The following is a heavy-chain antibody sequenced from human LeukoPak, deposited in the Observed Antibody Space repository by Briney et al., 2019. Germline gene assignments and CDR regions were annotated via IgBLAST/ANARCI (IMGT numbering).Heavy chain of an antibody. Sequence: GGSLRLSCAASGFTFSSYAMSWVRQAPGKGLEWVSAIRGTGSNTYYADSVKGRFTISRDNSKNTLYLQMNSLRAEDTAVYYCVYSSAWLFFDYWGQGTLVTVSS. J-gene: IGHJ4*02. CDR2: IRGTGSNT. V-gene: IGHV3-23*01. CDR1: GFTFSSYA. D-gene: IGHD6-19*01. CDR3: VYSSAWLFFDY.